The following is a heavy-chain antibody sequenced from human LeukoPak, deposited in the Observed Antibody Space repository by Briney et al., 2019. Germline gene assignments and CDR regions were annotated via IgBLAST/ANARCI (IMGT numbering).Heavy chain of an antibody. D-gene: IGHD3-3*01. CDR3: AREVNYIIYDFWSGSMDV. J-gene: IGHJ6*04. V-gene: IGHV4-4*07. Sequence: SETLSLTCTVSGGSISSYYWSWIRQPAGKGLEWIGRIYTSGSTNYNPSLKSRVTMSVDTSKNQFSLKLSSVTAADTAVYYCAREVNYIIYDFWSGSMDVWGKGTTVTVSS. CDR1: GGSISSYY. CDR2: IYTSGST.